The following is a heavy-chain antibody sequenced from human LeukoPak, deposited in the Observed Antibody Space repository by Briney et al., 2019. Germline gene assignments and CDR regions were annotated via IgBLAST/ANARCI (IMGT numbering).Heavy chain of an antibody. V-gene: IGHV1-3*01. CDR2: INAGNGNT. D-gene: IGHD2-2*02. J-gene: IGHJ4*02. CDR1: GYTFTSYD. Sequence: ASVKVSCKASGYTFTSYDINWVRQAPGQRLEWMGWINAGNGNTKYSQKFQGRVTITRDTSASTAYMELSSLRSEDTAVYYCARGAGSGLLLDLDYWGQGTLVTVSS. CDR3: ARGAGSGLLLDLDY.